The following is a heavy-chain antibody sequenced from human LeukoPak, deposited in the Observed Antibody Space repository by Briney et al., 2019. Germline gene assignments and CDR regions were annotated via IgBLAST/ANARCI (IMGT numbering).Heavy chain of an antibody. V-gene: IGHV3-7*03. J-gene: IGHJ6*02. CDR2: INHNGNVN. Sequence: GGSLRLSCAASGFTVSSNYMNWARQAPGKGLEWVASINHNGNVNYYVDSVKGRFTISRDNAKNSLYLQMSNLRAEDTAVYFCARGGGLDVWGQGATVTVSS. CDR3: ARGGGLDV. CDR1: GFTVSSNY. D-gene: IGHD3-16*01.